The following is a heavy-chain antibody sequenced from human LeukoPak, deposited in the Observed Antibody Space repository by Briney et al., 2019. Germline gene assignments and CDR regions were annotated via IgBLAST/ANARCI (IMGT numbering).Heavy chain of an antibody. CDR1: GYTFTGYY. Sequence: ASVKVSCKASGYTFTGYYMHWVRQAPGQGLEWMGWINPNSGGTNYAQKFQGRVTMTRDTSISTAYMELSRLRSDDTAVYYCARALTSMGGLCLWVFDYWGQGTLVTVSS. CDR3: ARALTSMGGLCLWVFDY. V-gene: IGHV1-2*02. D-gene: IGHD3-16*01. CDR2: INPNSGGT. J-gene: IGHJ4*02.